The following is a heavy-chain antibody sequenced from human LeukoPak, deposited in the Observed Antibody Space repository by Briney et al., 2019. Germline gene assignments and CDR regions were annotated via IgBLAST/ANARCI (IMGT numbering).Heavy chain of an antibody. CDR1: GFTFSSYG. CDR3: ARCEEGSVAFHI. Sequence: GGSLRLSCAASGFTFSSYGMHWVRQAPGKGLEWVAVISYDGSNKYYADSVKGRFTISRDNSKNTLYLQMNSLRAEDTAVYYCARCEEGSVAFHIWGQGTMVTVSS. J-gene: IGHJ3*02. V-gene: IGHV3-30*03. CDR2: ISYDGSNK.